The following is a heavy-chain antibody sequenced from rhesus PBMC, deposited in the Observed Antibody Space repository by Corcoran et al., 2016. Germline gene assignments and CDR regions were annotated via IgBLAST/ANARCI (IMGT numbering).Heavy chain of an antibody. CDR1: GASFSGYY. CDR2: ISGSSGST. V-gene: IGHV4-165*01. CDR3: ARDPRPNRFDV. J-gene: IGHJ5-1*01. Sequence: QVQLQESGPGLVKPSETLSLPCAVSGASFSGYYWGWIRPPPGKGLEWIGYISGSSGSTHYNPSRKSRFTITTDTSKNQFSLKLSSVTAADTAVYYCARDPRPNRFDVWGPGVLVTVSS. D-gene: IGHD2-39*01.